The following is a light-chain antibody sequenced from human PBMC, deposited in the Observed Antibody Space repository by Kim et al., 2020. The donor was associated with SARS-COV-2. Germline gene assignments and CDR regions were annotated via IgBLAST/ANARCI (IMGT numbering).Light chain of an antibody. V-gene: IGKV1-39*01. CDR3: QQSYSIPQA. J-gene: IGKJ1*01. CDR2: GAS. CDR1: QSISSN. Sequence: ASIGDRVTITCRASQSISSNLNWYQQRAGKAPEVLIFGASNLQSGVPSRFSGSGSGTDFSLTISSLQPEDFATYYCQQSYSIPQAFGQGTKVDIK.